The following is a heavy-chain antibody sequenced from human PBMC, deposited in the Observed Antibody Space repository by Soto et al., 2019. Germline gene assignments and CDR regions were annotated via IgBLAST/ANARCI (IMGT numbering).Heavy chain of an antibody. CDR3: ARGQTDSGGYSDF. J-gene: IGHJ4*02. Sequence: GGSLKIASEASGLNFNSYGIHWVRQAPGKGLEWVAIIWNDGSNEYYADSVKGRFTISRDNSKNTVYLQVSKLRAEDTAVYFCARGQTDSGGYSDFWGQGTLVTVHS. CDR2: IWNDGSNE. D-gene: IGHD3-22*01. V-gene: IGHV3-33*01. CDR1: GLNFNSYG.